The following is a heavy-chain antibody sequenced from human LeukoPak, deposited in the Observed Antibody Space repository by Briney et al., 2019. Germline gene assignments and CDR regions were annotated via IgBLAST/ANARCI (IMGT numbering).Heavy chain of an antibody. CDR3: ATICTSCYGWFDP. CDR1: GYTLTELS. D-gene: IGHD2-2*01. V-gene: IGHV1-24*01. Sequence: ASVKVSCKASGYTLTELSMHWVRQAPGKGLEWMGGFDPEDGETIYAQKFQGRVTMTEDTSTDTAYMELSSLRSEDTAVYYCATICTSCYGWFDPWGQGTLVTVSS. CDR2: FDPEDGET. J-gene: IGHJ5*02.